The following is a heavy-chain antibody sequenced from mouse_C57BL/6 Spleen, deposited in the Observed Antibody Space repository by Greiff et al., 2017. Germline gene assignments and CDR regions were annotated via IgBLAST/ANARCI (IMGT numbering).Heavy chain of an antibody. D-gene: IGHD2-4*01. CDR3: ARESIYYDYDGYFDY. CDR2: INPGSGGT. J-gene: IGHJ2*01. Sequence: VKLMESGAELVRPGTSVKVSCKASGYAFTNYLIEWVKQRPGQGLEWIGVINPGSGGTNYNEKFKGKATLTADKSSSTAYMQLSSLTSEDSAVYFCARESIYYDYDGYFDYWGQGTTLTVSS. V-gene: IGHV1-54*01. CDR1: GYAFTNYL.